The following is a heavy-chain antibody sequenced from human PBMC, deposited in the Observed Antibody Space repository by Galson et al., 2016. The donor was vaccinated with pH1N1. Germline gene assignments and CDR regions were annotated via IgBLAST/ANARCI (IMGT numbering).Heavy chain of an antibody. CDR1: GYTFIAYA. J-gene: IGHJ4*02. Sequence: SVKVSCKASGYTFIAYAIHWVRQAPGQALEWVSGISPGSGSTTYAHTVRGRFTMTRDNATNTLYLEMRSLRSEDTAVYFCARGSRGERHFTYWGQGTLVTVSS. D-gene: IGHD3-10*01. CDR3: ARGSRGERHFTY. V-gene: IGHV1-46*01. CDR2: ISPGSGST.